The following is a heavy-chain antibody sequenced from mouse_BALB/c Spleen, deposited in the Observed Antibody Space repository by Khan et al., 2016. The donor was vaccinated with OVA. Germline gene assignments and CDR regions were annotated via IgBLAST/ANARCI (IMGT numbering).Heavy chain of an antibody. D-gene: IGHD1-2*01. CDR1: GYSITSGYG. CDR2: ISYSGST. CDR3: TRTARITY. Sequence: EVQLQESGPGLVKPSQSLSLTCTVTGYSITSGYGWNWIRQFPGNKLEWMGYISYSGSTNYNPSLKSRISITRDTSTNPFFLQLNSVTTEDTATYYCTRTARITYWGQGTTLTVSS. V-gene: IGHV3-2*02. J-gene: IGHJ2*01.